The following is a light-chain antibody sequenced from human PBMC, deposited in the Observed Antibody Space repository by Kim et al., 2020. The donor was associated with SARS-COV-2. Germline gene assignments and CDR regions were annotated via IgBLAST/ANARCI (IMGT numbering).Light chain of an antibody. V-gene: IGKV3-15*01. CDR1: QGITEY. Sequence: ARGVLSGRARQGITEYSQLYQQKPGTETRLRIYGASTRGTGTCDRLRGRGSGQEFTLTISSLQSEALAVYYCQKYYTGPPVTVGQGTRLEIK. CDR3: QKYYTGPPVT. CDR2: GAS. J-gene: IGKJ5*01.